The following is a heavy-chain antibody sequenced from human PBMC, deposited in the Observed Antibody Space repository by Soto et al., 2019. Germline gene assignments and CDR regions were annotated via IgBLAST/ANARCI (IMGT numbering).Heavy chain of an antibody. CDR1: GFTFSSYW. D-gene: IGHD3-3*01. J-gene: IGHJ3*02. Sequence: GGSLRLSCAASGFTFSSYWMSWVRQAPGKGLEWVANIRQDGSEKYYVDSVEGRFTISRDNAKNSLYLQMNSLRAEDTALYDCAKGGTIFGVVIGHAFDIWGQGTMVTVSS. CDR2: IRQDGSEK. CDR3: AKGGTIFGVVIGHAFDI. V-gene: IGHV3-7*03.